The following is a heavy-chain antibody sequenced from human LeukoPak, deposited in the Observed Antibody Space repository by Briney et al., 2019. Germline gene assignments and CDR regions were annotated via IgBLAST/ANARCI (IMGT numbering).Heavy chain of an antibody. D-gene: IGHD3-16*02. CDR2: IKSKNDSGAT. J-gene: IGHJ6*03. V-gene: IGHV3-15*05. CDR3: ATNTYFGVIVMSRRDYYYMDV. CDR1: GSTFTNAW. Sequence: PGGSLRLSCVDSGSTFTNAWMSWVRQAPGKGLDWVGRIKSKNDSGATDYAATVRGRFTISRDDSKNTVYLQMNSLKTDDTDVYYCATNTYFGVIVMSRRDYYYMDVWGKGTTVTVSS.